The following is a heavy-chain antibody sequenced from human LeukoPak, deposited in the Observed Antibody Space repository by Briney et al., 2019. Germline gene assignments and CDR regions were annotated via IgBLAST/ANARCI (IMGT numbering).Heavy chain of an antibody. D-gene: IGHD3-10*01. V-gene: IGHV3-23*01. CDR1: GFTFSSYA. Sequence: PGGSLRLSCAASGFTFSSYAMSWVRQAPGKGLEWVSAISGSGGSTYYADSVKGRFTISRDNSKNTLYLPMNSLRAEDTAVYYCAKVATGSMVRGVKYYFDYWGQGTLVTVSS. J-gene: IGHJ4*02. CDR3: AKVATGSMVRGVKYYFDY. CDR2: ISGSGGST.